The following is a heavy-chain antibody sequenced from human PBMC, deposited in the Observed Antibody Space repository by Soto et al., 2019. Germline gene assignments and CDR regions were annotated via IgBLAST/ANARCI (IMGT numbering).Heavy chain of an antibody. V-gene: IGHV4-30-4*01. D-gene: IGHD2-2*01. Sequence: SETLSLTCTVSGGSVSSGSYYWSWIRQPPGKGLEWIGYIYYSGSTYYNPSLKSRVTISVDTSKNQFSLKLSSVTAADTAVYYCARGGNIVVVPAAIPHYYYYGMDVWGQGTTVTVSS. J-gene: IGHJ6*02. CDR1: GGSVSSGSYY. CDR2: IYYSGST. CDR3: ARGGNIVVVPAAIPHYYYYGMDV.